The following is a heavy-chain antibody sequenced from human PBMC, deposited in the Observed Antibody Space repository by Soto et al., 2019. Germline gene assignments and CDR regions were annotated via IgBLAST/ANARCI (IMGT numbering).Heavy chain of an antibody. CDR2: INHSGST. CDR1: GGSFSGYY. Sequence: SETLSLTCAVYGGSFSGYYWSWIRQPPGKGLEWIGEINHSGSTNYNPSLKSRVTISVDTSKNQFSLKLSSVTAADTAVYYCARATYYYGSGSYYSQRYYYYYGMDVWGQGTTVTVS. D-gene: IGHD3-10*01. V-gene: IGHV4-34*01. CDR3: ARATYYYGSGSYYSQRYYYYYGMDV. J-gene: IGHJ6*02.